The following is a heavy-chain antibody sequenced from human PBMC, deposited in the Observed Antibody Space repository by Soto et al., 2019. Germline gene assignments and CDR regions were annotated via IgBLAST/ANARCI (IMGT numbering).Heavy chain of an antibody. J-gene: IGHJ4*02. CDR3: AKVNAYGGYDY. V-gene: IGHV3-9*01. CDR2: ISWNSGSI. D-gene: IGHD4-17*01. Sequence: DVQLVESEGGLVQPGRSLRLSCAASGFTFDDYAMHWVRQAPGKGLEWVSGISWNSGSIGYADSVKGRFTISRDNAKNSLYLQMNSLRAEDTALYYCAKVNAYGGYDYWGQGTLVTVSS. CDR1: GFTFDDYA.